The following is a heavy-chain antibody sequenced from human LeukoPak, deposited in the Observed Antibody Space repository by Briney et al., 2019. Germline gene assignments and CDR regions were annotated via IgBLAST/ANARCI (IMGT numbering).Heavy chain of an antibody. V-gene: IGHV4-34*01. CDR2: INHSGST. CDR3: ARGGRDTIFGVVIIPFDY. Sequence: PSETLSLTCAVYGGSFSGYYWSWIRQPPGEGLEWIGEINHSGSTNYNPSLKSRVTISVDTSKNQFSLKLSSVTAADTAVYYCARGGRDTIFGVVIIPFDYWGQGTLVTVSS. D-gene: IGHD3-3*01. J-gene: IGHJ4*02. CDR1: GGSFSGYY.